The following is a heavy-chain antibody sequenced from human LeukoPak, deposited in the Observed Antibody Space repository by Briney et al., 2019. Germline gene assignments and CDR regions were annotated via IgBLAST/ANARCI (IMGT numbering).Heavy chain of an antibody. CDR1: GFTFSSYS. D-gene: IGHD3-10*01. Sequence: GGSLRLSCAASGFTFSSYSMNWVRQAPGKGLEWVSSISSSSSYIYYADSVKGRFTISRDNAKNSLYLQMNSLRAEDTAVYYCARFYGSGSYYENFYYYGMDVWGQGTTVTVSS. J-gene: IGHJ6*02. CDR3: ARFYGSGSYYENFYYYGMDV. CDR2: ISSSSSYI. V-gene: IGHV3-21*01.